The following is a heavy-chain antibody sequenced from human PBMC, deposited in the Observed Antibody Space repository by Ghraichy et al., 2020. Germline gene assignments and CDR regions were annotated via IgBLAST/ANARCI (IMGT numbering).Heavy chain of an antibody. V-gene: IGHV4-61*08. CDR1: GDSVSSGGYY. CDR2: IYYSGRT. J-gene: IGHJ5*02. CDR3: ARRSSNSWDFDT. Sequence: AETQSLTCTVSGDSVSSGGYYWSWIRQPPGKGLEWIAYIYYSGRTKYNPSLKSRVTISIDTSKNQFSLRLNSVTAADTAVYYCARRSSNSWDFDTWGQGTLVSVSS. D-gene: IGHD6-6*01.